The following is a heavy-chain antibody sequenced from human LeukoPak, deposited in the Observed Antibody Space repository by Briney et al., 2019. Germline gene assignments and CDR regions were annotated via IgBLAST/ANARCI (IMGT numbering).Heavy chain of an antibody. D-gene: IGHD5-18*01. CDR3: ARGLHGYNYAYFYYSMDV. CDR1: GGSISSHS. V-gene: IGHV4-59*11. Sequence: SETLSLTCTVSGGSISSHSWSWIRQPPGKGLELIGYIYDSGSTNYNPSLKSRVTISVDTSKNQFSLKLSSVSAADTAVYYCARGLHGYNYAYFYYSMDVWGKGTTVTVSS. CDR2: IYDSGST. J-gene: IGHJ6*03.